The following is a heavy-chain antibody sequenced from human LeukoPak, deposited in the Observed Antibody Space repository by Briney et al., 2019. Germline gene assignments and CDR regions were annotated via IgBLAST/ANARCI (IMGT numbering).Heavy chain of an antibody. D-gene: IGHD1-26*01. V-gene: IGHV1-46*01. CDR1: GYTFTNYY. J-gene: IGHJ4*02. Sequence: ASVEVSCKASGYTFTNYYIHWVRQAPGQGLEWVAIIKPSVLSTSYAQKFQGRITMTRDTSTSTVYMELSSLRSEDTAVYYCAGSGSYNSAFENWGQGTLVTVSS. CDR2: IKPSVLST. CDR3: AGSGSYNSAFEN.